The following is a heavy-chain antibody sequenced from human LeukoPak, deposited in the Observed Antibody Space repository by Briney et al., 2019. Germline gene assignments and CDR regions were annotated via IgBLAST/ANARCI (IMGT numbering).Heavy chain of an antibody. V-gene: IGHV4-59*01. J-gene: IGHJ4*02. CDR3: ARDGWLRVFDY. CDR2: IYYSGST. D-gene: IGHD5-12*01. Sequence: SETLSLTCTVSGGSISSYYWSWIRQPPGKGLEWIGYIYYSGSTNYKPSLKSRVTISVDTSKNQFSLKLSSVTAADTAVYYCARDGWLRVFDYWGQGTLVTVSS. CDR1: GGSISSYY.